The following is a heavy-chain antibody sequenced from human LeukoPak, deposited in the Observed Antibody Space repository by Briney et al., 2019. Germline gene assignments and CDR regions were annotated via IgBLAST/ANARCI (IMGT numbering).Heavy chain of an antibody. D-gene: IGHD3-10*01. CDR2: ISGSGGST. J-gene: IGHJ3*02. CDR3: ARDPLLGRHLNDAFDI. Sequence: GGSLRLSCAASGFTFSSYAMSWVRQAPGKGLEWVSAISGSGGSTYYADSVKGRFTISRDNSKNTLYLQMNSLRAEDTAVYYCARDPLLGRHLNDAFDIWGQGTMVTVSS. CDR1: GFTFSSYA. V-gene: IGHV3-23*01.